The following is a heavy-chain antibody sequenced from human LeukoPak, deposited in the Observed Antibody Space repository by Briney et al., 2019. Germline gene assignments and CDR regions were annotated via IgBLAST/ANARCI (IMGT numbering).Heavy chain of an antibody. J-gene: IGHJ3*01. D-gene: IGHD3-16*01. Sequence: SETLSLTCTVSSASLSSTNHNWGWLRQPPGTGPEWIGNIYFSGTSYYNPSLKSRVIISVDTSKSQFSLKLNSVTAADTAVYYCARHAWGLNAFDVWGRGTMVIVSS. V-gene: IGHV4-39*01. CDR1: SASLSSTNHN. CDR2: IYFSGTS. CDR3: ARHAWGLNAFDV.